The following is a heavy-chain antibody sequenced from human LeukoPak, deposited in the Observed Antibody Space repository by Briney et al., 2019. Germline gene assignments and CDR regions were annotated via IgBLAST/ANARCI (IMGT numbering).Heavy chain of an antibody. CDR2: ISAYNGNT. J-gene: IGHJ6*02. CDR3: TRRITMIAHYYYYGMDV. CDR1: GYTFTSYG. Sequence: ASVKVSCKAPGYTFTSYGISWVRQAPGQGLEWMGWISAYNGNTNYAQKLQGRVTMTTDTSTSTAYMELRSLRSDDTAVYYCTRRITMIAHYYYYGMDVWGQGTTVTVSS. V-gene: IGHV1-18*01. D-gene: IGHD3-22*01.